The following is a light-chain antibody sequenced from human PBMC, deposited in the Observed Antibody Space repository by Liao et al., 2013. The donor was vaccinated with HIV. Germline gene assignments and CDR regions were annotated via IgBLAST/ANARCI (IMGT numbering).Light chain of an antibody. V-gene: IGLV3-21*04. CDR1: NIGRNR. CDR2: NDL. Sequence: SYELTQPPSVSVAPGKTASMTCGGDNIGRNRVHWYLQKPGQAPTVVIYNDLYRPSGIPERISGSNSGNTATLTISRVEVGDEADYYCQVWDSTSGRVVFGGGTKLTVL. CDR3: QVWDSTSGRVV. J-gene: IGLJ3*02.